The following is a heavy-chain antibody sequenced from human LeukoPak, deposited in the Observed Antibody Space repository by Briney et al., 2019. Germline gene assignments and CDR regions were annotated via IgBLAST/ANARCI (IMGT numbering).Heavy chain of an antibody. V-gene: IGHV5-51*01. D-gene: IGHD2-8*01. CDR1: GCGFSTYW. J-gene: IGHJ4*02. Sequence: GEALQISCNGSGCGFSTYWNAWGRRMPGKGVGWGGGIYPSDSYTKYSLSFHPHVTISAATSLSTAYFQWSSLQSSDSAIYFSARRHSYCTSSSCYLYLDTWGQGTLVTVSS. CDR2: IYPSDSYT. CDR3: ARRHSYCTSSSCYLYLDT.